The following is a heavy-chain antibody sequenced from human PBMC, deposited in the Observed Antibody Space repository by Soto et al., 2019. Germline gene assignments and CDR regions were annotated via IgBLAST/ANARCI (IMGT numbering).Heavy chain of an antibody. D-gene: IGHD3-22*01. CDR2: ISGSGIST. Sequence: GGSLRLSCAASGLTFSSYAMSWVRQAPGKGLEWVSGISGSGISTYYADSVKGRFTISRDNSKNTLYLQMNSLRAEDTAVYYCAKNSESSAYSSFDYWGREPWSPSPQ. CDR3: AKNSESSAYSSFDY. V-gene: IGHV3-23*01. J-gene: IGHJ4*02. CDR1: GLTFSSYA.